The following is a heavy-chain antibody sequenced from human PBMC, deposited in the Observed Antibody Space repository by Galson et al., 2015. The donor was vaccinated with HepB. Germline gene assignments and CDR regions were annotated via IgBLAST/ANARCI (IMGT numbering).Heavy chain of an antibody. CDR3: ARTPRGLMNLDY. CDR1: GFTFSSYW. J-gene: IGHJ4*02. V-gene: IGHV3-7*01. CDR2: IKQDGSEK. Sequence: SLRLSCAASGFTFSSYWMSWVRQAPGKGLEWVANIKQDGSEKFYADSMKGRFTISRDNAKNSLFLQMNSLRVEDTAVYYCARTPRGLMNLDYWGQGTLLIVSS. D-gene: IGHD3-10*01.